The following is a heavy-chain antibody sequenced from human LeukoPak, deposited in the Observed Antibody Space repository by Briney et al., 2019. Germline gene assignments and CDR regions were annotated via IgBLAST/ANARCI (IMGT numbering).Heavy chain of an antibody. CDR2: ISTYNGNT. V-gene: IGHV1-18*01. CDR1: GYNLRKYG. CDR3: ARDGARRDGYPSSYYFYGMDV. D-gene: IGHD5-24*01. Sequence: ASVNVSCKASGYNLRKYGVSWVRQAPGQGLEWMGWISTYNGNTNYAQKVKGRVTMTTDTSTAYMELRSLRSDDTAVYYCARDGARRDGYPSSYYFYGMDVWGQGTTVTVSS. J-gene: IGHJ6*02.